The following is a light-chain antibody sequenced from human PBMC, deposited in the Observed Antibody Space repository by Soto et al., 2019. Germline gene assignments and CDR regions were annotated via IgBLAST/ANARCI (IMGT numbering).Light chain of an antibody. CDR3: HQYDTYS. Sequence: DIQMTQSPSSLSASVGGRVTITCRASQGISNFLAWYQQKPGKVPKLLIYAASTLQSGVPSRFSGSGSGTEFTLTISSLQPDDFATYFCHQYDTYSFGQGTKVDIK. V-gene: IGKV1-27*01. J-gene: IGKJ1*01. CDR2: AAS. CDR1: QGISNF.